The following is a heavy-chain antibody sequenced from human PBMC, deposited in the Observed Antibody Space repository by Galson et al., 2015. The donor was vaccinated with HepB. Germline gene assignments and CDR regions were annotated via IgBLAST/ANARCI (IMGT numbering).Heavy chain of an antibody. J-gene: IGHJ4*02. V-gene: IGHV3-73*01. CDR2: IGSKANSYAT. D-gene: IGHD6-13*01. Sequence: SLRLSCAASGVTFSGSAMHWVRQASGRGLEWVCRIGSKANSYATAYAASVKGRFTISRDDSKNTAYMQMNSLKTEDTAVYYCTRLGDLSGYSSLWGQGTLVTVSS. CDR3: TRLGDLSGYSSL. CDR1: GVTFSGSA.